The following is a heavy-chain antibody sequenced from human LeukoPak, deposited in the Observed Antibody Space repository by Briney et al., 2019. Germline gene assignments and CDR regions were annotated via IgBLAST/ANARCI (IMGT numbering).Heavy chain of an antibody. V-gene: IGHV4-59*01. D-gene: IGHD1-1*01. CDR3: ARVGGTNYYYYGMDV. J-gene: IGHJ6*02. CDR2: IYDSGST. CDR1: GGSISSYY. Sequence: SSETLSLTCTVSGGSISSYYWSWIRQPPGKGLEWIGYIYDSGSTNYNPSLKSRVTISVDTSKNQFSLKLSSVTAADTAVYYCARVGGTNYYYYGMDVWGQGTTVTVTS.